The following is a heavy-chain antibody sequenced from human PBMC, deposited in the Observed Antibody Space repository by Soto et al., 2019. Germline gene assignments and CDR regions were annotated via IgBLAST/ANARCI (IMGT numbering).Heavy chain of an antibody. CDR3: ARASSSTLYYYYGMDV. CDR2: IIPIFGTA. CDR1: GGTFSSYA. V-gene: IGHV1-69*13. J-gene: IGHJ6*02. Sequence: GASVKVSCKAAGGTFSSYAIRWGRQGPGQGLEWMGGIIPIFGTANYAQKFQGRVTITADESTSTAYMELTSLRSEDKAVYYCARASSSTLYYYYGMDVCGQGTTVTVSS. D-gene: IGHD6-6*01.